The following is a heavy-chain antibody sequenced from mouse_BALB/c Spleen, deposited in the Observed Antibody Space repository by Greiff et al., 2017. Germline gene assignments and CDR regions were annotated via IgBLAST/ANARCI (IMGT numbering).Heavy chain of an antibody. V-gene: IGHV1-26*01. Sequence: VQLQQSGPELVKPGASVKISCKASGYSFTGYYMHWVKQSHVKSLEWIGRINPYNGATSYNQNFKDKASLTVDKSSSTAYMEPHSLTSEDSAVYYCAIVRYGSSYDDAMDYWGQGTAVTVSS. D-gene: IGHD1-1*01. CDR2: INPYNGAT. J-gene: IGHJ4*01. CDR1: GYSFTGYY. CDR3: AIVRYGSSYDDAMDY.